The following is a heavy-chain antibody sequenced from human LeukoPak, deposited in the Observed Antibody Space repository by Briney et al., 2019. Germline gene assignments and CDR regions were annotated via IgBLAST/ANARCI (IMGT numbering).Heavy chain of an antibody. CDR2: IHSSGGT. J-gene: IGHJ6*02. CDR1: GGSIRSYY. Sequence: PSETLSLTCTVSGGSIRSYYWSWIRQPPGKKLEWIGYIHSSGGTSYNPSLRSRVAISADTSRNQVSLNLKFLTSADTAVYYCARDGGAPIYGLDVWGQGTTVTVSS. V-gene: IGHV4-59*01. D-gene: IGHD3-16*01. CDR3: ARDGGAPIYGLDV.